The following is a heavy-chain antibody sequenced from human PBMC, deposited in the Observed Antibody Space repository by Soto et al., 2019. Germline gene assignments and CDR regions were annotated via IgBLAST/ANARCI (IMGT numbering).Heavy chain of an antibody. J-gene: IGHJ6*02. Sequence: GASVKVSCTASGYTFTSYYMHWVRQAPGQGLEWMGIINPSGGSTSYAQKFQGRVTMTRDTSTSTVYMELSSLRSEDTAVYYCARDLNSGGWSTDYYGMDVWGQGTTVTVSS. CDR1: GYTFTSYY. V-gene: IGHV1-46*01. CDR2: INPSGGST. CDR3: ARDLNSGGWSTDYYGMDV. D-gene: IGHD6-19*01.